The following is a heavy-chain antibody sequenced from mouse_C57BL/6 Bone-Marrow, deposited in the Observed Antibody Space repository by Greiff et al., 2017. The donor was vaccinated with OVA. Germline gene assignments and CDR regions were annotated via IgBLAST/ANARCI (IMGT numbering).Heavy chain of an antibody. J-gene: IGHJ4*01. D-gene: IGHD2-5*01. CDR2: INPSTGGT. CDR3: ARWVYYSNYVKGAMDY. CDR1: GYSFTGYY. V-gene: IGHV1-42*01. Sequence: EVQLQQSGPELVKPGASVKISCKASGYSFTGYYMNWVKQSPEQSLEWIGEINPSTGGTTYNQKFKAKATLTVDKSSSTAYMQLKSLTSEDSAVYYGARWVYYSNYVKGAMDYWGQGTSVTVSS.